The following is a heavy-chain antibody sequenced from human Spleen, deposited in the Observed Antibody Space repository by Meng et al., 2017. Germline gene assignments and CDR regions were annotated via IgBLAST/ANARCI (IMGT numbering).Heavy chain of an antibody. V-gene: IGHV3-66*04. J-gene: IGHJ5*02. CDR2: LYSGGGT. Sequence: EARLVESWGGVGQPGGSLSLSCAVARFTFSNYAMHWVRQAPGKGLEWVSVLYSGGGTYYADSVKGRFTISRDNSKNTVYLQMNSLRAEDTAIYYCARHDWFDPWGQGTLVTVSS. CDR3: ARHDWFDP. CDR1: RFTFSNYA.